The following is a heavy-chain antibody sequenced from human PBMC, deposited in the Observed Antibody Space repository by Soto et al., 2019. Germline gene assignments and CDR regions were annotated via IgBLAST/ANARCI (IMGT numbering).Heavy chain of an antibody. V-gene: IGHV4-30-4*01. J-gene: IGHJ5*02. CDR1: GASIRSTDYY. D-gene: IGHD2-21*02. CDR3: VRTAREGAVAPHWFDR. CDR2: VYYTGST. Sequence: SETLFLTCTVSGASIRSTDYYWSWIRQAPGKGLEWIGYVYYTGSTYYNPSLMSRLTISVDTSKNQFSLKLTSVTAAETAVYYCVRTAREGAVAPHWFDRWGQGTQVTVSS.